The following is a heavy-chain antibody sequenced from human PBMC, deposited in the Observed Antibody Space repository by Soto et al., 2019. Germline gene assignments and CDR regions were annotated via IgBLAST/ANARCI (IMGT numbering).Heavy chain of an antibody. CDR3: AKSSFGELLQYYFDY. CDR2: ISYDGSNK. D-gene: IGHD3-10*01. V-gene: IGHV3-30*18. J-gene: IGHJ4*02. Sequence: GGSLRLSCAASGFTFSSYGMHWVRQAPGKGLEWVAVISYDGSNKYYADYVKGRFTISRDNSKNTLYLQMNSLRAEDTAVYYCAKSSFGELLQYYFDYWGQGTLVTVSS. CDR1: GFTFSSYG.